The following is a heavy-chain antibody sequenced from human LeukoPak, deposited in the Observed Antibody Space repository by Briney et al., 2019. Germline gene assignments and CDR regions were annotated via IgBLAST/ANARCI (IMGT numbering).Heavy chain of an antibody. CDR3: ARALYGSGVYYFDY. J-gene: IGHJ4*02. CDR2: ISSSSTST. D-gene: IGHD3-10*01. V-gene: IGHV3-48*04. Sequence: PGGSLRLSCAASGFTFSDYSMDWVRQAPGKGLEWLSNISSSSTSTYHADSVKDRFTISRDNAKNSLYLQMNSLRAEDTAVYYCARALYGSGVYYFDYWGQGTLVTVSS. CDR1: GFTFSDYS.